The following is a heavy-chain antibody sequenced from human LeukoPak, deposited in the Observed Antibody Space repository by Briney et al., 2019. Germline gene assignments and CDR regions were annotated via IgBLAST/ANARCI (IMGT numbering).Heavy chain of an antibody. CDR3: ARQVQDYYDSSGYYFDY. Sequence: SETLSLTCAVSGYSISSGYYWGWIRQPPGKGLEWIGSIYHSGSTYYNPSLKSRVTISVDTSKNQFSLKLSSVTAADTAVYYCARQVQDYYDSSGYYFDYWGQGTLVTVSP. CDR1: GYSISSGYY. D-gene: IGHD3-22*01. J-gene: IGHJ4*02. V-gene: IGHV4-38-2*01. CDR2: IYHSGST.